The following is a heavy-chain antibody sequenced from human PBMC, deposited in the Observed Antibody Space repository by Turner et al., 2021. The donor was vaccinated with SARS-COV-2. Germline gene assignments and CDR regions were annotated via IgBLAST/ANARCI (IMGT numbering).Heavy chain of an antibody. CDR1: GGSISSSSYY. D-gene: IGHD6-13*01. J-gene: IGHJ5*02. CDR2: IYYSGST. V-gene: IGHV4-39*01. CDR3: ARHWEVAAAAYLARFDP. Sequence: QLQLQESGPGQVKPSETLSLTCTVSGGSISSSSYYWGWIRQPPGKGLEWIGSIYYSGSTYYNPSLKSRVTISVDTSKNQFSLKLTSVTAADTAVYFCARHWEVAAAAYLARFDPWGQGTLVTVSS.